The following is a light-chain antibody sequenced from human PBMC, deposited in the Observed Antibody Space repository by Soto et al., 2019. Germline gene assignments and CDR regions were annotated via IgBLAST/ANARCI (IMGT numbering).Light chain of an antibody. J-gene: IGKJ3*01. CDR3: QQYNEWPYT. CDR2: GAS. Sequence: DIVMTQYPANLSVSPGERATLSCRASQGVSKNLAWHQQKPGQAPRLLIYGASTRATGIPARFSGSGSGTEFTLTISSLQYEVFAVYYGQQYNEWPYTFGPGTKVDIK. V-gene: IGKV3-15*01. CDR1: QGVSKN.